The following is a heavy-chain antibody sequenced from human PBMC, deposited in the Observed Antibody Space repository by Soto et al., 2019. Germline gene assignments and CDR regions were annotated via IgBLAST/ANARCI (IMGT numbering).Heavy chain of an antibody. CDR1: GYSFSNYW. J-gene: IGHJ5*02. D-gene: IGHD4-17*01. CDR3: ARHGFYGDYASNYFDP. V-gene: IGHV5-51*01. Sequence: GESLKISCKGSGYSFSNYWIAWVRQMPGKGLEYIGIIYPSDSDTRYSPSFQGQVTISADKSISTAYLQWSSLKASDTAIYYCARHGFYGDYASNYFDPWGQGTLVTVSS. CDR2: IYPSDSDT.